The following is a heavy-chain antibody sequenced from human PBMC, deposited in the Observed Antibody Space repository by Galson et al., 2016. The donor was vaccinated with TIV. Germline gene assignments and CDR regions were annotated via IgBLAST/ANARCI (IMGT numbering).Heavy chain of an antibody. J-gene: IGHJ4*02. CDR2: ISHDGNNK. D-gene: IGHD1-7*01. CDR1: GFTFDSYT. Sequence: SLRLSCAASGFTFDSYTFHWVRQTPGKGLEWVAIISHDGNNKDFADSVQGRFTIPRDSSKSTVFLQMNSLRLEDTAVYYCTRDGRGNWKYVDYFDYWGQGTLVTVSS. CDR3: TRDGRGNWKYVDYFDY. V-gene: IGHV3-30-3*01.